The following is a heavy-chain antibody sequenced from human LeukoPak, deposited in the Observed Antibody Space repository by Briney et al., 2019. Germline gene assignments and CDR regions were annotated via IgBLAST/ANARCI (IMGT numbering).Heavy chain of an antibody. CDR2: ISSSSSYI. D-gene: IGHD3-10*01. J-gene: IGHJ4*02. Sequence: GGSLRLSCAASGFTFSSYSMNWVRQAPGKGLEWVSSISSSSSYIYYADSVKGRFTISRDNAKNSLYLQMNSLRAEDTAVYYCATYYYGSGSYNFPFDYWGQGTPVTVSS. CDR1: GFTFSSYS. V-gene: IGHV3-21*01. CDR3: ATYYYGSGSYNFPFDY.